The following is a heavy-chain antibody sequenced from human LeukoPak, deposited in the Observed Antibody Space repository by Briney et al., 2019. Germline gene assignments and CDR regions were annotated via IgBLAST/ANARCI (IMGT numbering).Heavy chain of an antibody. J-gene: IGHJ4*02. CDR2: ISVSGDST. D-gene: IGHD3-10*01. V-gene: IGHV3-23*01. Sequence: GGSLRLSCAASGFIFNNYAINWVRQAPGKGLEWVSTISVSGDSTFYADSVQGRFTISRDTSSNSLSLHMNSLRAEDTAVYFCARRGGRNGWGDFDYWGQGTLVTVSS. CDR1: GFIFNNYA. CDR3: ARRGGRNGWGDFDY.